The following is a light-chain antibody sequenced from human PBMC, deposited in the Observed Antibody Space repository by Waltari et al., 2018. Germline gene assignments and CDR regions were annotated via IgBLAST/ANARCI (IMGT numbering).Light chain of an antibody. CDR3: GSYTDSRTWV. V-gene: IGLV2-14*01. Sequence: QSALTQPASVSGSPGQSITISCTGTISDIGAYNLVSWYKQHPGEAPKLIIFVVSDRPSGVSNRFSGSKSGNRASLTISGLQAEDEADYYCGSYTDSRTWVFGGGTRLTVL. CDR1: ISDIGAYNL. CDR2: VVS. J-gene: IGLJ3*02.